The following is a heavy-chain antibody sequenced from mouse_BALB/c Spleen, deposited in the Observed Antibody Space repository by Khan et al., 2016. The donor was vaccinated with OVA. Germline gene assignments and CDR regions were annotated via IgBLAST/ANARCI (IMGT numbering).Heavy chain of an antibody. V-gene: IGHV1S41*01. CDR2: IAPGSGSA. D-gene: IGHD1-1*01. CDR3: ARSHYSGNSVSALYY. J-gene: IGHJ4*01. CDR1: GYTITSYC. Sequence: DLVKPGASVKLSCKASGYTITSYCIHWIKQRPAQGLAWMGHIAPGSGSAYYNDMFKGQATLTVDTSSTTASLQLNSLSSEDSAVYFCARSHYSGNSVSALYYWGQGTTVTVSS.